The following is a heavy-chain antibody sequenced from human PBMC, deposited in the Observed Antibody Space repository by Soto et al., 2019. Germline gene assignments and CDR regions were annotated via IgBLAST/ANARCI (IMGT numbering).Heavy chain of an antibody. CDR2: IIPIFGTA. D-gene: IGHD6-13*01. CDR3: ARERRDSSSQKIYYGMDV. Sequence: QVQLVQSGAEVKKPGSSVKVSCKASGGTFSSYAISWVRQAPGQGLEWMGGIIPIFGTANYAQKFQGRVTITADKSTSTAYMELSSLRSEDTAVYYCARERRDSSSQKIYYGMDVWGQGTTVTVSS. CDR1: GGTFSSYA. V-gene: IGHV1-69*06. J-gene: IGHJ6*02.